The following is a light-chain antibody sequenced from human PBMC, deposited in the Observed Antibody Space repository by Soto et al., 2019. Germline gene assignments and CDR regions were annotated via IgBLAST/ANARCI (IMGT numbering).Light chain of an antibody. Sequence: EIAMTLSPPSLSAYVGDRATITCRASQDVSNDLGWFQQKPGKDPKSLIFCASNLESGVPSRFSGTGSGTEFSLTITNQQPEDLATYCCLQHTYLWSFGQGTKVDIK. CDR2: CAS. CDR3: LQHTYLWS. CDR1: QDVSND. J-gene: IGKJ1*01. V-gene: IGKV1-17*02.